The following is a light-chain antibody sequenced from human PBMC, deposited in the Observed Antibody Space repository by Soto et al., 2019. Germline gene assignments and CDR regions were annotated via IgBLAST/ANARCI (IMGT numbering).Light chain of an antibody. V-gene: IGLV2-14*01. J-gene: IGLJ1*01. CDR3: SSFTSSITYV. CDR1: SSDVGGFNY. Sequence: LTQPASVSGSPGQSITISCTGTSSDVGGFNYVSWYQQQPGRAPKLILYEVSNRPSGVAHRFTGSKSGNTASLTISGLQAEDEADYYCSSFTSSITYVFGTGT. CDR2: EVS.